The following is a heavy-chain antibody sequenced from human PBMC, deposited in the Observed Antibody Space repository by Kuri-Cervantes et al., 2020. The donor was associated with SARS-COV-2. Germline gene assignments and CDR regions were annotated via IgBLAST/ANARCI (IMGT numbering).Heavy chain of an antibody. V-gene: IGHV3-48*03. D-gene: IGHD2-2*01. J-gene: IGHJ3*02. CDR3: ARVQAMDM. CDR2: INPTASTI. Sequence: GESLKISCLTSGFVFDFYEMNWVRQAPGKGLEWLAYINPTASTIYYADSVTGRFTISRDKAQNAVYLHMKSLRADDSAVYFCARVQAMDMWGQGTMVTVSS. CDR1: GFVFDFYE.